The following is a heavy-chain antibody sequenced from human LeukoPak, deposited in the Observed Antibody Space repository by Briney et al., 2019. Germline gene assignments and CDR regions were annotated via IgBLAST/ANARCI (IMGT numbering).Heavy chain of an antibody. CDR1: GGSISSYSYY. Sequence: SETLSLTCTVSGGSISSYSYYWAWIRQPPGKGLEWIGSILFRGATYYNPSLKPRIIMSVDTSQSNFSLKLTSVTAADTAVYFCARESGDTRTVNSFDFWGRGTLITVSS. V-gene: IGHV4-39*07. CDR3: ARESGDTRTVNSFDF. J-gene: IGHJ4*01. D-gene: IGHD2-21*01. CDR2: ILFRGAT.